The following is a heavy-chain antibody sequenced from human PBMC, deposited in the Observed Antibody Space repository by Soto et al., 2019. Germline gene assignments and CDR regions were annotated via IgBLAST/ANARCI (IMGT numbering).Heavy chain of an antibody. CDR2: ISGSDRST. CDR1: GFTFSDYA. V-gene: IGHV3-23*01. D-gene: IGHD1-1*01. Sequence: EVQLLESGGGLVQPGGSLRLSCAASGFTFSDYAMIWVRQAPGKGLEWVSAISGSDRSTYYADSVKGRFTISRDSSKNTLYLQMNSLRAEDTAVYYCAKGGAGLQLYWYGSWGQGTQVTVSS. CDR3: AKGGAGLQLYWYGS. J-gene: IGHJ5*01.